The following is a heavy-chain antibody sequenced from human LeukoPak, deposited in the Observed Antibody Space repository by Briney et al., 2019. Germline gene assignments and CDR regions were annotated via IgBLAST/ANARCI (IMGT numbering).Heavy chain of an antibody. J-gene: IGHJ4*02. V-gene: IGHV4-59*01. CDR1: GGSISSYY. D-gene: IGHD3-22*01. CDR2: IYYSGST. Sequence: SETLSLTCTVSGGSISSYYWTWIRQPPGKGLEWIGYIYYSGSTNYNPSLTSRVTISVVTSRNHFSLKLSSVTAADTAVYYCAKDQWLLRRAFDYWGQGTLVTVSS. CDR3: AKDQWLLRRAFDY.